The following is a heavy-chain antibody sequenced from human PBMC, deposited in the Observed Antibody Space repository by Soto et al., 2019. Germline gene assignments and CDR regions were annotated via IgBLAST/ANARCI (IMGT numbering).Heavy chain of an antibody. CDR2: FDPEDGET. CDR3: ATGSGLSAPYYYYYYMDV. D-gene: IGHD3-16*02. CDR1: GYTLTELS. Sequence: ASVKVSCKVSGYTLTELSMHWVRQAPGKGLEWMGGFDPEDGETIYAQKFQGRVTMTEVTSTDTAYMELSSLRSEDTAVYYCATGSGLSAPYYYYYYMDVWGKGTTVTVSS. V-gene: IGHV1-24*01. J-gene: IGHJ6*03.